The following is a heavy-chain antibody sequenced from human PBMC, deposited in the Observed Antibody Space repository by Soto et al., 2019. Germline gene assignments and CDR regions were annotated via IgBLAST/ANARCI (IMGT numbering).Heavy chain of an antibody. V-gene: IGHV4-34*01. Sequence: SETLSLTCTVSGGSFRCYYWGWVRQPPGKGLEWIGEINHSGSSNYHPSLKSRVTISVATSKNQFSLTVNSVTPADTAVYYCARGEITLLGGMDVWGQGTTVTVSS. J-gene: IGHJ6*02. CDR1: GGSFRCYY. CDR2: INHSGSS. CDR3: ARGEITLLGGMDV. D-gene: IGHD3-10*01.